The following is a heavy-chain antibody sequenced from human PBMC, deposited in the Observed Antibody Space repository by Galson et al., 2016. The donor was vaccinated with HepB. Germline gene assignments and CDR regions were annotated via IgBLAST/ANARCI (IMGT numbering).Heavy chain of an antibody. CDR1: GGSIRSSSYY. J-gene: IGHJ4*02. CDR3: ASPSNWEQNFDY. Sequence: ETLSLTCSVSGGSIRSSSYYWGWIRQPPGKGLEWISNISNSGRTYYNPSLKSRVTISVDTSKNQFSLKLSSVTAADTAVYYCASPSNWEQNFDYWGQGTLVTVSS. V-gene: IGHV4-39*01. CDR2: ISNSGRT. D-gene: IGHD7-27*01.